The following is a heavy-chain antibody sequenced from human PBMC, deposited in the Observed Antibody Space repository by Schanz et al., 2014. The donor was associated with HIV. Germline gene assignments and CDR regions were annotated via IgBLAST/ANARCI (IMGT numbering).Heavy chain of an antibody. V-gene: IGHV3-11*04. D-gene: IGHD3-16*02. J-gene: IGHJ5*02. CDR2: ISGSGNT. CDR1: GFTFSDYY. Sequence: VQLLESGGGLVQRGGSLRLSCAASGFTFSDYYMSWIRQAPGKGLEWVSYISGSGNTYYADSVKGRFTISRDNSKNTLYLQMDSLRAEDTAVYYCARDDLRLGELSSWGQGTLVTVSS. CDR3: ARDDLRLGELSS.